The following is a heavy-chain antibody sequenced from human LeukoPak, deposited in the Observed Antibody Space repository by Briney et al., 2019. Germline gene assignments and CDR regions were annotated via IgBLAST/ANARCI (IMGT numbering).Heavy chain of an antibody. V-gene: IGHV4-39*01. D-gene: IGHD6-19*01. Sequence: NPSETLSLTCTVSGGSISSSSYYWGWLRQPPGKGLEWIGSIYYSGSTYYNPSLKSRVTISVDTSKNQFSLKLSSVTAADTAVYYCARLSIAVAFDYWGQGTLVTVSS. CDR3: ARLSIAVAFDY. CDR2: IYYSGST. J-gene: IGHJ4*02. CDR1: GGSISSSSYY.